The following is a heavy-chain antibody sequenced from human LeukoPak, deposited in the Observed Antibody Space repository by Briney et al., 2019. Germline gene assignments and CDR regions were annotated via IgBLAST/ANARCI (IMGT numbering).Heavy chain of an antibody. J-gene: IGHJ4*02. D-gene: IGHD1-1*01. V-gene: IGHV3-49*03. Sequence: PGGSLRLSCTASVFTFGDYSMSWIRQAPGKGLEWVGFIRSKAYGETADYAASVKGRFTISRDDSKAIAYLQMNSLKTEDTAVYHCTRDRGAYNLYDCWGQGTLVTVSS. CDR1: VFTFGDYS. CDR2: IRSKAYGETA. CDR3: TRDRGAYNLYDC.